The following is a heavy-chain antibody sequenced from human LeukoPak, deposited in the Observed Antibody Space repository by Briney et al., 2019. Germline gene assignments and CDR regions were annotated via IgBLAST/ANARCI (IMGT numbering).Heavy chain of an antibody. Sequence: GESLKISCKGSGYIFTNYWIGWVRQMPGKGLEWMGIIFPDDSDTRYSPSFQGQVSISADKSISTAYLQWSSLKASDTAMYYCAXXXXXXXXXSGLCCTGRFDYWGQGTLVTVSS. CDR1: GYIFTNYW. J-gene: IGHJ4*02. CDR2: IFPDDSDT. V-gene: IGHV5-51*01. CDR3: AXXXXXXXXXSGLCCTGRFDY. D-gene: IGHD3-10*02.